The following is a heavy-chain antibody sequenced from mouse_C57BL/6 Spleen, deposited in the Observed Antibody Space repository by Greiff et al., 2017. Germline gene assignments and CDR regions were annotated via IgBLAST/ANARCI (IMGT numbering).Heavy chain of an antibody. Sequence: VQLQQSGPELVKPGASVKISCKASGYAFSSSWMTWVKQRPGKGLEWIGRIYPGDGDTNYNGKFKGKATLTADKSSSTAYMQLRSLTSEDSAVYFCARSGDYDDWYFDVWGTGTTVTVSS. J-gene: IGHJ1*03. V-gene: IGHV1-82*01. CDR3: ARSGDYDDWYFDV. CDR2: IYPGDGDT. CDR1: GYAFSSSW. D-gene: IGHD2-4*01.